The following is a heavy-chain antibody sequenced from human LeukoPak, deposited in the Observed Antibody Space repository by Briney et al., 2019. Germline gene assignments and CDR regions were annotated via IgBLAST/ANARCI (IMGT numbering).Heavy chain of an antibody. D-gene: IGHD2-8*01. Sequence: GRSLRLSCAASGFTFSSDGMHWVRQAPGKGLEWVAVIWYDGSNKYYADSVKGRFTISRDNSKNTLYLQMNSLRAEDTAVYYCARDTNTWFDPWGQGTLVTVSS. CDR2: IWYDGSNK. J-gene: IGHJ5*02. CDR1: GFTFSSDG. CDR3: ARDTNTWFDP. V-gene: IGHV3-33*01.